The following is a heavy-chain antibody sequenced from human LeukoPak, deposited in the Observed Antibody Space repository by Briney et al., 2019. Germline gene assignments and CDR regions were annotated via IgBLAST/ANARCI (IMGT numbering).Heavy chain of an antibody. CDR3: ARASVGSSWYGGYYYYGIDV. J-gene: IGHJ6*04. D-gene: IGHD6-13*01. CDR2: TYYRSKWYN. V-gene: IGHV6-1*01. Sequence: SQTLSLTCAISGDSVSSNSAAWNWIRQSPSRGLEWLGRTYYRSKWYNDYAVSVKSRITINPDTSKNQFSLQLNSVTPEDTAVYYCARASVGSSWYGGYYYYGIDVWGKGTTVTVSS. CDR1: GDSVSSNSAA.